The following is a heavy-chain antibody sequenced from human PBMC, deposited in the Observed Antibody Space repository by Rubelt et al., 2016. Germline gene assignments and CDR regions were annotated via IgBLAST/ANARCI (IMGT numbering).Heavy chain of an antibody. D-gene: IGHD3-3*01. Sequence: QVQLQESGPGLVKPSETLSLTCTVSGGSISSYYWSWIRQPPGKGLEWIGYIYYSGSTNYNPSLKSRVPISVDTSKNQFSLKLSSVTAADTAVYYCARHEPREGVTIFGVVNFFDYWGQGTLVTVSS. CDR1: GGSISSYY. CDR2: IYYSGST. V-gene: IGHV4-59*08. J-gene: IGHJ4*02. CDR3: ARHEPREGVTIFGVVNFFDY.